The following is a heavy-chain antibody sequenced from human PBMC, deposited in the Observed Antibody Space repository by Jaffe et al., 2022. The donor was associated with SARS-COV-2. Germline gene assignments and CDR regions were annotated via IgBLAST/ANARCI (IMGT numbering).Heavy chain of an antibody. V-gene: IGHV4-39*01. J-gene: IGHJ4*02. D-gene: IGHD2-2*01. CDR2: IHYSGST. CDR1: GGSISSSPYY. Sequence: QLQLQESGPGLVKPSETLSLTCSVSGGSISSSPYYWGWIRQPPGKGLEWIGSIHYSGSTYYSPSLKSRVTVSADSSKKQFSLKLSSMTAADTAMYYCVRHGSISWGDYWGQGALVTVSA. CDR3: VRHGSISWGDY.